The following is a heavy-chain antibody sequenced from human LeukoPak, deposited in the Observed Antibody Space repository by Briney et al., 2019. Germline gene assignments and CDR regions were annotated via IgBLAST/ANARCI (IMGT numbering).Heavy chain of an antibody. CDR1: SYTFTSYG. Sequence: ASVKVSCKASSYTFTSYGLSWVRQATGQGLEWMGWISVYNGNTNYAQKLQGRVTMTTDTSTNTAYMELRSMRSDDTAVYYCARRRDGYILDYWGQGTLVIVSS. CDR2: ISVYNGNT. D-gene: IGHD5-24*01. J-gene: IGHJ4*02. CDR3: ARRRDGYILDY. V-gene: IGHV1-18*01.